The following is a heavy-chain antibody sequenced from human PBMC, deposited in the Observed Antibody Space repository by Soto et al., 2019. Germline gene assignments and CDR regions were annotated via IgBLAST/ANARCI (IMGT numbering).Heavy chain of an antibody. J-gene: IGHJ4*02. CDR2: INAGTGNI. CDR1: GYSFTRYA. Sequence: AASVKVSCKTSGYSFTRYAIHWVRQAPGQGLEWMGWINAGTGNIQYSQKFQGRVTITTDTSASTAYMELSSLRSEDTAVYYCARDRYGDCDYWGRGTLVTVSS. D-gene: IGHD4-17*01. V-gene: IGHV1-3*01. CDR3: ARDRYGDCDY.